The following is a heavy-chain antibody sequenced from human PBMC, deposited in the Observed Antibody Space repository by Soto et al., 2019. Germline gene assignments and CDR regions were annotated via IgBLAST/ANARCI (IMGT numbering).Heavy chain of an antibody. V-gene: IGHV3-23*01. D-gene: IGHD1-1*01. J-gene: IGHJ4*02. CDR2: ISGSGGST. Sequence: LGGSLRLSCAASGFTFSSYAMSWVRQAPGKGLEWVSAISGSGGSTYYADSVKGRFTISRDNSKNTLYLQMNSLRAEDTAVYYCAKGQRYNWNDGEDYWGQGTLVTVSS. CDR1: GFTFSSYA. CDR3: AKGQRYNWNDGEDY.